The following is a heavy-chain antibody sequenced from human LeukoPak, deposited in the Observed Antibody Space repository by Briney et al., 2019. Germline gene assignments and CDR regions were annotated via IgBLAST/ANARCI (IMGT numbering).Heavy chain of an antibody. Sequence: PGGSLRLSCAASGFTFSSYGMIWLRQAPAQGLEWMAVIPYNGSNKSYEDSVKSRFVIFRDNSKNTLYLQMKSLRAEDTAVYYCAKDGYYGSSGYATGAYWGQGTLVTVSS. CDR3: AKDGYYGSSGYATGAY. CDR2: IPYNGSNK. J-gene: IGHJ4*02. D-gene: IGHD3-22*01. V-gene: IGHV3-30*18. CDR1: GFTFSSYG.